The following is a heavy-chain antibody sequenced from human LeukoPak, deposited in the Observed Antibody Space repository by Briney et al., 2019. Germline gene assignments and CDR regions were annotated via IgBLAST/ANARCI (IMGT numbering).Heavy chain of an antibody. CDR1: GFTFSSYA. Sequence: GGSLRLSCAASGFTFSSYAMSWVRQAPGKGLEWVSAISGSGGSTYYADSVKGRFTISRDNSKNTLYLQMDSLRAEDTAVYYCAKDLLTTGYSYGYGAFDIWGQGTMVTVSS. CDR3: AKDLLTTGYSYGYGAFDI. CDR2: ISGSGGST. D-gene: IGHD5-18*01. V-gene: IGHV3-23*01. J-gene: IGHJ3*02.